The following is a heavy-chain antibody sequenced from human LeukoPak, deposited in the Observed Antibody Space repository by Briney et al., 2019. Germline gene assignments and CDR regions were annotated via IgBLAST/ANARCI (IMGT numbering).Heavy chain of an antibody. CDR1: GYTFTRYY. D-gene: IGHD2-2*01. J-gene: IGHJ5*02. Sequence: ASVKVSCKASGYTFTRYYMHWVRQAPGQGLEWMGWINPNSGGTNYAQKFRGRVTMTSDTSISTAYMELSRLRSDDTAVYYCAREGDTVVVPAAHRYNWFDPWGQGTLVTVSS. V-gene: IGHV1-2*02. CDR3: AREGDTVVVPAAHRYNWFDP. CDR2: INPNSGGT.